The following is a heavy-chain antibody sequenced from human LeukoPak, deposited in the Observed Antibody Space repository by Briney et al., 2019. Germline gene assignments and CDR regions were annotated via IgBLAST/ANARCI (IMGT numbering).Heavy chain of an antibody. CDR2: INPNSGGT. Sequence: ASVKVSCKASGYTFTSYGISWVRQAPGQGLEWMGWINPNSGGTNYAQKFQGRVTMTRDTSISTAYMELSRLRSEDTAVYYCARGGSYWVFGYWGQGTLVTFSS. D-gene: IGHD1-26*01. CDR1: GYTFTSYG. J-gene: IGHJ4*02. V-gene: IGHV1-2*02. CDR3: ARGGSYWVFGY.